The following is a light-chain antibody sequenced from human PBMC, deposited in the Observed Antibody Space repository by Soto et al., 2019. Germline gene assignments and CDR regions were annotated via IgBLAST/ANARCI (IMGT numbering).Light chain of an antibody. V-gene: IGLV1-47*01. CDR2: RNN. CDR1: SSNIGSNY. Sequence: QSVLTQPPSASGTPGQRVTISCSGSSSNIGSNYVYWYQQLPGTAPKLLIYRNNQRPSGVPDRFSGSKSGTSASLAISGLRSEGKADYYCAAWDDSLSGYVFGTGTKVTVL. CDR3: AAWDDSLSGYV. J-gene: IGLJ1*01.